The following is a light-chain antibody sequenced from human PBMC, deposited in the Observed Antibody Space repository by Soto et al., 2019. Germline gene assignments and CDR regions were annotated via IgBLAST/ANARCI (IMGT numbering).Light chain of an antibody. CDR1: QSVSSNY. CDR3: HQYGTSPWT. Sequence: EKVCTHPPGTLSLTPGERATLSCRASQSVSSNYLAWYQQKPGQAPGLLIHGASSRATGIPDRFSGSGSGADFTLTINRLEPEDFAVYYCHQYGTSPWTFGQGTKVDIK. V-gene: IGKV3-20*01. J-gene: IGKJ1*01. CDR2: GAS.